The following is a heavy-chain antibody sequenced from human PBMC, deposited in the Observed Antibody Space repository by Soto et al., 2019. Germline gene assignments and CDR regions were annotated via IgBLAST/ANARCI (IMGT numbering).Heavy chain of an antibody. CDR1: GFTLSDHY. V-gene: IGHV3-72*01. J-gene: IGHJ4*02. Sequence: EVQLVESGGGLVQPGGSLRLSCAGFGFTLSDHYMDWVRQAPGKGLEGVGRTRNKANSYTTEYAASVKGRFIVSSDASLNSVYLQMNSLKTEDTAVYYCVRTSHYGSGSWNFDSWGQGTLVIVSS. D-gene: IGHD3-10*01. CDR3: VRTSHYGSGSWNFDS. CDR2: TRNKANSYTT.